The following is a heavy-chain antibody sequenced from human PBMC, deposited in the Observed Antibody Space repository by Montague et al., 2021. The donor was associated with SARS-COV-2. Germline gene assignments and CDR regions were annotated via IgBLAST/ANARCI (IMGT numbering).Heavy chain of an antibody. CDR1: SDSINSYY. D-gene: IGHD4/OR15-4a*01. J-gene: IGHJ4*02. CDR2: VYSSGTT. V-gene: IGHV4-4*08. CDR3: ATLTQSNGDF. Sequence: SETLSLTCTVSSDSINSYYWGWIRQPPGKRLEWLGYVYSSGTTNYNPSLNSRIAISADTSKNQFSPRLDSVTAADTAIYYCATLTQSNGDFWGQGALVTVS.